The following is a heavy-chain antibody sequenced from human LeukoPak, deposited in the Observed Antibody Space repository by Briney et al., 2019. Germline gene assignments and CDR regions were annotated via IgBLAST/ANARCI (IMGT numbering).Heavy chain of an antibody. CDR3: ARGPRLGYCSSTSCYAGYYYYYYGMDV. J-gene: IGHJ6*02. CDR2: MNPNSGNT. Sequence: VASVKVSCKASGYTFTSYDINWVRQATGQGLEWMGWMNPNSGNTGYAQKFQGRVTMTRNTSISTAYTELSSLRSEDTAVYYCARGPRLGYCSSTSCYAGYYYYYYGMDVWGQGTTVTVSS. V-gene: IGHV1-8*01. D-gene: IGHD2-2*01. CDR1: GYTFTSYD.